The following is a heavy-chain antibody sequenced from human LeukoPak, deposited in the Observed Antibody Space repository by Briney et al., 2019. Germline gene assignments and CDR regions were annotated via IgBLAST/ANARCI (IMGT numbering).Heavy chain of an antibody. D-gene: IGHD2-15*01. V-gene: IGHV3-74*01. Sequence: GGSLRLSCAASGFTFSTYWMHWVRQAPGKGLVWVSRVDGDGRGASYADSVKGRFTISRDNSKNTLYLQMNSLRAEDTAVYYCAKDPYRVVVATGNYLDPWGQGTLVTVSS. CDR3: AKDPYRVVVATGNYLDP. CDR2: VDGDGRGA. J-gene: IGHJ5*02. CDR1: GFTFSTYW.